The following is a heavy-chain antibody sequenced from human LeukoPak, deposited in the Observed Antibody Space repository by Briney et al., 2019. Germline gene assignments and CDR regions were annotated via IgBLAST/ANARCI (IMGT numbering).Heavy chain of an antibody. CDR1: GYTFTSYY. D-gene: IGHD3-22*01. V-gene: IGHV1-46*01. Sequence: ASVKVSCKASGYTFTSYYMHWVRQAPGQGLEWMGIINPSGGSTSYAQKFQGRVTMTRDTSTSTVYMELSSLRSEDTAVYYCARSAYDSSGYYYSALDYWGQGTLVTVSS. CDR3: ARSAYDSSGYYYSALDY. J-gene: IGHJ4*02. CDR2: INPSGGST.